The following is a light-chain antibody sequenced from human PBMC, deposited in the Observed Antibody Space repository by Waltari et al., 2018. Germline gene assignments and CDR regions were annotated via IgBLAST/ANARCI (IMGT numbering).Light chain of an antibody. CDR2: KTN. Sequence: QTVVTQEPSLTVPPGGTVTLTCALSSGSLSSTSSVSWYQQTPGQPPRTLMYKTNIRSSGVPDRFSGSSLWNKAALSITGAQADDESDYYCLVYMGSGIWVFGGGTKLTVL. V-gene: IGLV8-61*01. J-gene: IGLJ3*02. CDR3: LVYMGSGIWV. CDR1: SGSLSSTSS.